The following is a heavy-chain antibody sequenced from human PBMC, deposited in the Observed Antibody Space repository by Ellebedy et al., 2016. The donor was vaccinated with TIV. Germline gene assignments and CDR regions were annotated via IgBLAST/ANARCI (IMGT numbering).Heavy chain of an antibody. CDR3: ARDTRFIDQQHNWFDP. J-gene: IGHJ5*02. V-gene: IGHV3-11*01. CDR2: ISSGGSPI. CDR1: GFIFSDYY. D-gene: IGHD1/OR15-1a*01. Sequence: GGSLRLSCAAFGFIFSDYYMIWIRQAPGKGLECVSYISSGGSPIYYADSVRGRFTISRDNAKNSLYLQMNSLRAEDTAVYYCARDTRFIDQQHNWFDPWGQGTLVTVSS.